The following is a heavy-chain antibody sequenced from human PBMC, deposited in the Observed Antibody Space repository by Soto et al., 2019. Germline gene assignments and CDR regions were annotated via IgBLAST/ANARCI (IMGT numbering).Heavy chain of an antibody. V-gene: IGHV1-69*01. CDR1: GGTFSSYA. D-gene: IGHD2-2*01. CDR2: IIPISGTA. CDR3: ARSQGSSTSLEIYYYYYYGMDV. J-gene: IGHJ6*02. Sequence: QVQLVQSGAEVKKPGSSVKVYCKASGGTFSSYAISWVRQAPGQGLEWMGGIIPISGTANYAQKFQGRVTITADESTSTAYMELSSLRSEAPAVYYCARSQGSSTSLEIYYYYYYGMDVWGQGTTVTVSS.